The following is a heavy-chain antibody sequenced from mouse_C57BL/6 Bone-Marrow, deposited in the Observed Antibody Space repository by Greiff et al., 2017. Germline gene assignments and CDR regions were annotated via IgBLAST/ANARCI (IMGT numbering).Heavy chain of an antibody. CDR2: IYPRSGNT. J-gene: IGHJ2*01. CDR3: AREDKGYVDFDY. V-gene: IGHV1-81*01. CDR1: GYTFTSYG. Sequence: QVHVKQSGAELARPGASVKLSCKASGYTFTSYGISWVKQRTGQGLEWIGEIYPRSGNTYYNEKFKGKATLTADKSSSTAYMELRSLTSEDSAVYFCAREDKGYVDFDYWGQGTTLTVSS. D-gene: IGHD2-2*01.